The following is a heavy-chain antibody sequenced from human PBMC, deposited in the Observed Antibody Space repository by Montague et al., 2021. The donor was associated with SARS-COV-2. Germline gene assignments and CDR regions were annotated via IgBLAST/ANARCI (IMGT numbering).Heavy chain of an antibody. V-gene: IGHV3-30*04. CDR1: GFTFSSYA. J-gene: IGHJ6*02. CDR3: AGSLSYGPPYCMDV. Sequence: SLRLSCAASGFTFSSYAMRWVRQAPGKGLEWVAVISYDGSNKYYADSVKGRFTISRDNSKNTLYLQMNSLRAEDTAVYYCAGSLSYGPPYCMDVWGQGTTVTVSS. D-gene: IGHD5-18*01. CDR2: ISYDGSNK.